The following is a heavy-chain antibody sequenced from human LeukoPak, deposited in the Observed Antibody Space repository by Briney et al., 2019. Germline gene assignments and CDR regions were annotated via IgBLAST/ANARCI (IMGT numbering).Heavy chain of an antibody. D-gene: IGHD6-13*01. CDR1: GFSFSNYA. CDR2: ISGSGGST. CDR3: ARVAEAAAFDS. Sequence: GGSLRLSCAASGFSFSNYAMSWVRQAPGKGLEWVSDISGSGGSTYYADSVKGRFTISRDNSKNTLYLQMNSLKPEDTAVYYCARVAEAAAFDSWGQGTLVTVSS. J-gene: IGHJ4*02. V-gene: IGHV3-23*01.